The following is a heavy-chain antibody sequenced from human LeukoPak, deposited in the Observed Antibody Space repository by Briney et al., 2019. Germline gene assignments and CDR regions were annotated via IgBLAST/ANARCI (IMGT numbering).Heavy chain of an antibody. V-gene: IGHV3-30-3*01. CDR1: GFTFSSYA. CDR3: AKGSIAAGLSWFDP. CDR2: ISYDGSNK. J-gene: IGHJ5*02. Sequence: GGSLRLSCAASGFTFSSYAMHWVRQAPGKGLEWVAVISYDGSNKYYADSVKGRFTISRDNSKNTLYLQMNSLRAEDTAVYYCAKGSIAAGLSWFDPWGQGTLVTVSS. D-gene: IGHD6-6*01.